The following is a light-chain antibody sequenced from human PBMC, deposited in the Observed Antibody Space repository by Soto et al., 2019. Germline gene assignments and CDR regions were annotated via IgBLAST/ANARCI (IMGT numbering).Light chain of an antibody. CDR3: AAWDDSLNGYV. CDR1: SSIIGTNA. CDR2: NNN. J-gene: IGLJ1*01. Sequence: QSVLTQPPSASGTPGQRVTISCSGGSSIIGTNAVNRYQQLPGTAPKLLIYNNNQRPSGVPDRFSGSKSGTSASLAISGLQSEDEADYYCAAWDDSLNGYVFGTGTKVTVL. V-gene: IGLV1-44*01.